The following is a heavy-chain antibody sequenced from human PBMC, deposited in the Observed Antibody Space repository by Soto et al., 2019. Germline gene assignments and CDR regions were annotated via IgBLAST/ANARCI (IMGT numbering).Heavy chain of an antibody. CDR3: ARDLYSSSPKVPYDALDI. V-gene: IGHV1-69*13. J-gene: IGHJ3*02. D-gene: IGHD6-13*01. CDR1: GGTFSSYA. Sequence: SVKVSCKASGGTFSSYAISWVRQAPGQGLERMGGIIPIFGTANYAQKFQGRVTITADESTSTAYMELSSLRSEDTAVYYCARDLYSSSPKVPYDALDIWGQGTMVTVSS. CDR2: IIPIFGTA.